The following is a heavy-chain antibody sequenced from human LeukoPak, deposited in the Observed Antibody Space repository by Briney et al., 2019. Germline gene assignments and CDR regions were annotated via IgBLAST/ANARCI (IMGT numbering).Heavy chain of an antibody. D-gene: IGHD2-2*01. Sequence: VASVEVSCKASGYTFTSYDMQWVRQAPGQRFEWLGMINPSGGGTNYAQKFQGRVTMTRDTSTSTVYLELSSLRSEDTAVYYCARWVGGPAGINYYGMDVWGQGTTVTVSS. J-gene: IGHJ6*02. CDR2: INPSGGGT. V-gene: IGHV1-46*01. CDR1: GYTFTSYD. CDR3: ARWVGGPAGINYYGMDV.